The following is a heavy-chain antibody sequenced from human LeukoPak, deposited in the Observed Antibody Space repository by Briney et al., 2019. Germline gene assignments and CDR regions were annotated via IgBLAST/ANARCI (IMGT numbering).Heavy chain of an antibody. V-gene: IGHV3-7*01. Sequence: PGGSLRLSCAASGFTFSSYWMSWVRQAPGKGLEWVANIKQDGSEKYYVDSVKGRFTISRDNAKNSLYLQMNSLRAEDTAVYYGARDHYDFWSGYDYYYYYYMDVWGKGTTVTVSS. D-gene: IGHD3-3*01. CDR1: GFTFSSYW. J-gene: IGHJ6*03. CDR3: ARDHYDFWSGYDYYYYYYMDV. CDR2: IKQDGSEK.